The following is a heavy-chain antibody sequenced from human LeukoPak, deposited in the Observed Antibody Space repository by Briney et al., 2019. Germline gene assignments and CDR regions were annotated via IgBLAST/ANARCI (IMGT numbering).Heavy chain of an antibody. V-gene: IGHV3-23*01. D-gene: IGHD2-2*01. CDR2: ISGSDIST. J-gene: IGHJ5*02. CDR1: GFTFSSYA. Sequence: PGGSLRLSCAASGFTFSSYAMSWVRQAPGKGLGWVSGISGSDISTCYAVSVKGRFTISRDSSKNTLYLQMNSLRAEDTAVYYCAKDPRQLEWFDPWGQGTLVTVSS. CDR3: AKDPRQLEWFDP.